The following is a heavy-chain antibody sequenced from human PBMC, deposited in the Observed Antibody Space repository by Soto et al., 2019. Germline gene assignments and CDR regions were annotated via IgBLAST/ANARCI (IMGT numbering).Heavy chain of an antibody. Sequence: GSLRLACPAFGFTFSDYEMNWVRQAPGKGLEWVSYISGSGSTIYYADSVKGRFTISRDNAKNSLYLQMNSLRAEDTALYYCERGSKYSGSTDWSAPWGQGTLVTVYS. CDR1: GFTFSDYE. CDR3: ERGSKYSGSTDWSAP. V-gene: IGHV3-48*03. D-gene: IGHD2-21*01. J-gene: IGHJ5*02. CDR2: ISGSGSTI.